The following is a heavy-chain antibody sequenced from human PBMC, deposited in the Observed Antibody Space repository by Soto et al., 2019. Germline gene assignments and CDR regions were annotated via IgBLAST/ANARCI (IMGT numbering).Heavy chain of an antibody. D-gene: IGHD4-17*01. V-gene: IGHV4-31*03. J-gene: IGHJ4*02. CDR3: ARNRDGDYGPCVY. Sequence: QVQLQQSRPGLVKPSQTLSLTCTVSGGSISSGGYYWSWIRQHPRKGLEWIGYIDYSGSTYYNPSLKSRVTISVDTSKNQFSLKLSSVTAADTAVYYCARNRDGDYGPCVYWGQGPLVTVSS. CDR1: GGSISSGGYY. CDR2: IDYSGST.